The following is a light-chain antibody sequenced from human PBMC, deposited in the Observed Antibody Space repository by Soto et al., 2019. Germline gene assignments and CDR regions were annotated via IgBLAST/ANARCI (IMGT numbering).Light chain of an antibody. CDR3: QQYNNWPLT. V-gene: IGKV3-15*01. J-gene: IGKJ4*01. CDR2: GAS. CDR1: QSVGSD. Sequence: EIVMTQSPATLSVSPGEGATLSCRASQSVGSDLAWYQQRPGQAPRLLIYGASNRATGFPARFSGSGSGTDFTLTISSLQSEDLAVYFCQQYNNWPLTFVGGTKVEIK.